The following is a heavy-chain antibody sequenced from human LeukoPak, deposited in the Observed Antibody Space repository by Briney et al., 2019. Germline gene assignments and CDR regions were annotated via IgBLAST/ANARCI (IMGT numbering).Heavy chain of an antibody. Sequence: SETLSLTCTVSGGSISSYYWSWIRQPAGKGLEWIGRIYTSGSTNYNPSLKSRVTISLDKSKNQFSLKLSSVTAADTAVYYCARDRKSSSSVDAFDIWGQGTMVTVSS. CDR3: ARDRKSSSSVDAFDI. D-gene: IGHD6-6*01. J-gene: IGHJ3*02. CDR1: GGSISSYY. V-gene: IGHV4-4*07. CDR2: IYTSGST.